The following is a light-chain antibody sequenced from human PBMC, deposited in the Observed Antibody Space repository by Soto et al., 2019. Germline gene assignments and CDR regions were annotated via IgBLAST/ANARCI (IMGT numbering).Light chain of an antibody. Sequence: DIPMTQSPSTLSASVGDRVTITCRASQSISSWLAWYQQKPGKAPKLLIYKASSLESGVPPRFSGSGSGTEYTLTISSLLPDDFATDYWQRYMSYQPFGQGTKVDIK. CDR1: QSISSW. J-gene: IGKJ1*01. CDR2: KAS. V-gene: IGKV1-5*03. CDR3: QRYMSYQP.